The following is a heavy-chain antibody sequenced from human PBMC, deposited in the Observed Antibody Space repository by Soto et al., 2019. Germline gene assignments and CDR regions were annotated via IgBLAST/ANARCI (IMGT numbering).Heavy chain of an antibody. CDR2: ISVYNGNT. CDR3: ARAGQYYDASGYAD. V-gene: IGHV1-18*01. J-gene: IGHJ4*02. D-gene: IGHD3-22*01. Sequence: QIKLVQSGTEVKKPGASIKVSCKASGYSFATSGMTWVRQAPGQGLEWMGWISVYNGNTNYDQKPQDRVTITTDTSTNTAFLEVRNLRSDDTAVYYCARAGQYYDASGYADWGQGTLVTVS. CDR1: GYSFATSG.